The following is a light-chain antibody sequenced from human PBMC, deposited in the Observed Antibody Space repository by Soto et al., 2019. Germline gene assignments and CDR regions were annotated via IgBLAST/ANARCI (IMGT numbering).Light chain of an antibody. CDR3: QTWGTGIQV. Sequence: QSVLTQSPSASASLGASVKLTRTLSSGHSSNAIAWHQQQPEKGPRYLMKVNRDGSHSKGDGIPDRFSGSSSGDERYLTISSLQSEDEADYYCQTWGTGIQVFGGGTKLTVL. CDR1: SGHSSNA. V-gene: IGLV4-69*01. CDR2: VNRDGSH. J-gene: IGLJ2*01.